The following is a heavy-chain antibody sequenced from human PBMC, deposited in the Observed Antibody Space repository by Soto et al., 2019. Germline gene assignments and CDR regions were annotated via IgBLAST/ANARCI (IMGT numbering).Heavy chain of an antibody. V-gene: IGHV3-48*03. D-gene: IGHD3-3*01. CDR3: VRDWDFWNGLYRSDAFDI. CDR2: ISSSGTII. Sequence: EVQLVESGGGLVQPGGSLRLSCAASGFTFSSYEMNWVRQAPGKGLEWLSYISSSGTIIYYADSVKGRFTISRDNAKNSLYLQMNSLRAEDTAVYYCVRDWDFWNGLYRSDAFDIWGQGTMVTVSS. CDR1: GFTFSSYE. J-gene: IGHJ3*02.